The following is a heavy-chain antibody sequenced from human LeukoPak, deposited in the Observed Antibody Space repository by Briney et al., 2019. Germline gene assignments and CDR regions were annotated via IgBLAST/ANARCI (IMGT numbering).Heavy chain of an antibody. CDR3: ARSATPYSSGWQTSY. J-gene: IGHJ4*02. V-gene: IGHV3-23*01. CDR2: ISASGGST. D-gene: IGHD2-15*01. Sequence: GGSLRLSCAASGFTFSSYAMSWVRQAPGKGLEWVSAISASGGSTNYADSVKGRFTISRDYSKNTLYLQMNSLRGEDTAVYYCARSATPYSSGWQTSYWGQGTLVTVSS. CDR1: GFTFSSYA.